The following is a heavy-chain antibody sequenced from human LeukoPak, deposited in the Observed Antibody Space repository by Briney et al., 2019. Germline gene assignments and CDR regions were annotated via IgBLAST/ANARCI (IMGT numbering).Heavy chain of an antibody. V-gene: IGHV5-51*01. J-gene: IGHJ5*02. CDR2: IYPGDSDT. CDR3: ARQLRHCSGGSCYVWFDP. Sequence: GESLKISCKGSGYSFTSYWIGWVRQMPGKGLEWMGIIYPGDSDTRYSPSFQGQVTISADKSISTAYLQWSSLKASDTAMYYCARQLRHCSGGSCYVWFDPWGQGTLVTVSS. CDR1: GYSFTSYW. D-gene: IGHD2-15*01.